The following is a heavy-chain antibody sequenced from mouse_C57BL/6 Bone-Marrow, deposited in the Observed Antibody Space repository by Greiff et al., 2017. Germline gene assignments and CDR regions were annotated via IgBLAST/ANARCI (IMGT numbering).Heavy chain of an antibody. V-gene: IGHV1-74*01. Sequence: QVQLQQPGAELVKPGASVKVSCKASGYTFTSYWMHWVKQRPGQGLEWIGRIHPSDSDTNYNQKFKGKATLTVDKSSSTAYMQLSSLTSEDSAVYYCAISLSSGYVNYYAMDYWGQGTSVTVSS. CDR2: IHPSDSDT. CDR1: GYTFTSYW. J-gene: IGHJ4*01. CDR3: AISLSSGYVNYYAMDY. D-gene: IGHD3-2*02.